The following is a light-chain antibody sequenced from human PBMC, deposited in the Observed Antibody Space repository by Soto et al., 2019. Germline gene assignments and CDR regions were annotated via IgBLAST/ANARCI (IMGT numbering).Light chain of an antibody. Sequence: QSVLTHPASVSGSPGQSITISCAGTSSDVGSYNLVSWYQQHPGKVPKLMIYEVSERPSGVSDRFSGSKSGNTASLTISGLQAEDEADYYCCSYAGASTYVFGTGTKVTVL. CDR1: SSDVGSYNL. CDR3: CSYAGASTYV. V-gene: IGLV2-23*02. CDR2: EVS. J-gene: IGLJ1*01.